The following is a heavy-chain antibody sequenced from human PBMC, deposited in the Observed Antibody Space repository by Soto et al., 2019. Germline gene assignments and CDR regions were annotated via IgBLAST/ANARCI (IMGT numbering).Heavy chain of an antibody. J-gene: IGHJ6*02. CDR2: IYYSGST. V-gene: IGHV4-39*01. CDR1: GGSISSSSYY. D-gene: IGHD4-4*01. Sequence: PSETLSLTCTVSGGSISSSSYYWGWIRQPPGKGLEWIGSIYYSGSTYYNPSLKSRVTISVDTSKNHFSLKLSSVTAADTAVYYCASQTLQSLYYYYGMDVWGQGTTVTVSS. CDR3: ASQTLQSLYYYYGMDV.